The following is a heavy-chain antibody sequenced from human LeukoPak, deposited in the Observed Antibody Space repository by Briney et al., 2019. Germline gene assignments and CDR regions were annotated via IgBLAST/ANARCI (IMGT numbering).Heavy chain of an antibody. V-gene: IGHV1-2*02. CDR1: GYTFTGYY. Sequence: ASVKVSCKASGYTFTGYYMHWVRQAPGQGLEWMGWINPNSGGTNYAQKFQGRVTMTRDTSISTAYMELSSLRSEDTAVYYCARDVENRNNYWGREPWSPSPQ. CDR3: ARDVENRNNY. CDR2: INPNSGGT. D-gene: IGHD1-14*01. J-gene: IGHJ4*02.